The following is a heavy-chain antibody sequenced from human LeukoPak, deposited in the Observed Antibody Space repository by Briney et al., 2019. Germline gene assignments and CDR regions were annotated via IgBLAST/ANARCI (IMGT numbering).Heavy chain of an antibody. Sequence: SETLSLTCAVYGGSFSGYYWSWIRQPPGKGLEWIGEINHSGSTNYNPSLKSRVTISVDTSKNQFSLKLSSVTAADTAVYYCARSSGTGTFSYWGQGTLVTVSS. CDR3: ARSSGTGTFSY. D-gene: IGHD6-25*01. V-gene: IGHV4-34*01. J-gene: IGHJ4*02. CDR2: INHSGST. CDR1: GGSFSGYY.